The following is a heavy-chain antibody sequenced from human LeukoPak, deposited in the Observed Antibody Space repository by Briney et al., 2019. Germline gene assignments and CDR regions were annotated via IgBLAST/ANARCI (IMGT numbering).Heavy chain of an antibody. D-gene: IGHD3-10*01. V-gene: IGHV3-23*01. CDR1: GFTFSSYA. J-gene: IGHJ4*02. CDR2: VSGSGGST. CDR3: AKGRAGGVRGVIPYYFDY. Sequence: GGSLRLSCAASGFTFSSYAMSWVRQAPGKGLEWVSAVSGSGGSTYYADSVEGRFTISRDNSKNTLYLQMNSLRAEDTAVYYCAKGRAGGVRGVIPYYFDYWGQGTLVTVSS.